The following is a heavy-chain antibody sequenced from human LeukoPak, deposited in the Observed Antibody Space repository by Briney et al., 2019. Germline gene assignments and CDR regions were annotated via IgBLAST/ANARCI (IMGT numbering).Heavy chain of an antibody. CDR3: ASHIVVVPAAHHDAFDI. Sequence: SETLSLTCAVSGYSISSGYYWGWIRQPPGKGLEWIGSIYHSGSTYDNPSLKSRVTISVDTSKNQFSLKLSSVTAADTAVYYSASHIVVVPAAHHDAFDIWGQGTMVTVSS. V-gene: IGHV4-38-2*01. D-gene: IGHD2-2*01. CDR2: IYHSGST. CDR1: GYSISSGYY. J-gene: IGHJ3*02.